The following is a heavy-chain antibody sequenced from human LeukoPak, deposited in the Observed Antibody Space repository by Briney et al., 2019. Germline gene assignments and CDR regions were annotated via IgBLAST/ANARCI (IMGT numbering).Heavy chain of an antibody. CDR3: ARDGGLRPYYYMGV. Sequence: GGSLRLSCAASGFTFSSYSMNWVRQAPGKGLEWVSSISSSSSYIYYADSVKGRFTISRDNAKNSLYLQMNSLRAEDTAVYYCARDGGLRPYYYMGVWGKGTTVTVSS. CDR1: GFTFSSYS. CDR2: ISSSSSYI. D-gene: IGHD3-16*01. J-gene: IGHJ6*03. V-gene: IGHV3-21*01.